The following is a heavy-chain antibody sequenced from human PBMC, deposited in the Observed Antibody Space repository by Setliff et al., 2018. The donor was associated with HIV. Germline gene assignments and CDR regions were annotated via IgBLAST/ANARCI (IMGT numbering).Heavy chain of an antibody. CDR2: IYHSGTT. V-gene: IGHV4-38-2*02. Sequence: SETLSLTCTVSGYSISSVSYWGWIRQPPGKGLEWIGSIYHSGTTYYNPSLKSRVTISVDTSKNQFSLELGSVTAADTALYYCARGKSGSYDAYDMWGQGTMVTVSS. D-gene: IGHD5-12*01. J-gene: IGHJ3*02. CDR1: GYSISSVSY. CDR3: ARGKSGSYDAYDM.